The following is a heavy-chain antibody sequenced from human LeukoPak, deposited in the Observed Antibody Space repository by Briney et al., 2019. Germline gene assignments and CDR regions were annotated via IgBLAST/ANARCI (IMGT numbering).Heavy chain of an antibody. J-gene: IGHJ3*02. Sequence: ASVKVSCKASGYTFTSYGISRVRQATGQGLEWMGWMNPNSGNTGYAQKFQGRVTITRNTSISTAYMELSSLRSEDTAVYYCARGLGRDMITFGGVITRVAFDIWGQGTMVTVSS. D-gene: IGHD3-16*02. CDR1: GYTFTSYG. V-gene: IGHV1-8*03. CDR3: ARGLGRDMITFGGVITRVAFDI. CDR2: MNPNSGNT.